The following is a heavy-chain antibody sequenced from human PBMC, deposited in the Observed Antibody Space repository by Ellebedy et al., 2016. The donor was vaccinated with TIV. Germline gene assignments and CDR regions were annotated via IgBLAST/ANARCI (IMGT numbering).Heavy chain of an antibody. V-gene: IGHV3-74*01. Sequence: PGGSLRLSCAASGFTFSTYWMHWVRQAPGKGLVWVSRINSDGSITSYADSVKGRFTISRDNAKNTLYLQMNSLRAEDTAVYYCARILQNLVDYFDYWGQGTLVTVSS. CDR2: INSDGSIT. J-gene: IGHJ4*02. D-gene: IGHD6-13*01. CDR1: GFTFSTYW. CDR3: ARILQNLVDYFDY.